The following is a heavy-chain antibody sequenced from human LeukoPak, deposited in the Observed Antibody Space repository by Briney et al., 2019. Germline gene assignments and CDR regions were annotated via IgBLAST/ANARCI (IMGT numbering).Heavy chain of an antibody. CDR3: ARGRRNSISMVRGTRAYNWFDS. CDR1: GGSISSGIYD. V-gene: IGHV4-61*02. J-gene: IGHJ5*01. Sequence: PSETLSLTCTVSGGSISSGIYDWSWIRQPAGKGLEWIGRIYTSGSTNYNPSLKSRVTISVDTSKNQFSLKLTSVTAADTAVYYCARGRRNSISMVRGTRAYNWFDSWGQGTLVTVSS. D-gene: IGHD3-10*01. CDR2: IYTSGST.